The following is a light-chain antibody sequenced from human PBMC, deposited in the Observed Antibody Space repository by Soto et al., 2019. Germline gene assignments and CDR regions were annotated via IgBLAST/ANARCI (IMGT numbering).Light chain of an antibody. CDR1: SSNIGVKT. V-gene: IGLV1-44*01. Sequence: QSVLTQPPSVSGTPGQRVTISCSGSSSNIGVKTVNWCQQFPGSAPKLLIFRSDQRPSGVPDRFSGSKSGTSASLAISGLQSEDEADYYCSAWDDSLNGRVFGTGTKLTVL. CDR2: RSD. J-gene: IGLJ1*01. CDR3: SAWDDSLNGRV.